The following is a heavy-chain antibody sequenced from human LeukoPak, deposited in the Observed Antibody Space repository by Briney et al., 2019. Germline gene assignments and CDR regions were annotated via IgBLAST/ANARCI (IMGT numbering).Heavy chain of an antibody. V-gene: IGHV3-23*01. CDR3: ATDYADYVGYFFFDY. CDR2: ISGGGETT. J-gene: IGHJ4*02. Sequence: PGGSLRLSCAASGFTFNNYDMNWVRQAPGKGLEWVSSISGGGETTYYADSAKGRFTISRDNSQNTLYLQMNSLRAEDTAVYYCATDYADYVGYFFFDYWGQGTLVTVSS. D-gene: IGHD4-17*01. CDR1: GFTFNNYD.